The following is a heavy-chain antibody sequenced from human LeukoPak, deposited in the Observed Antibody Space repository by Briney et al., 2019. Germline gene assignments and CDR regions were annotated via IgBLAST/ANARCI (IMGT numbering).Heavy chain of an antibody. V-gene: IGHV1-18*04. Sequence: ASVKVSCNSSGYTFTGYYMHWVRQAPGQGLEWMGWISAYNGNTNYAQKLQGRVTMTTDTSTSTAYMELRSLRSDDTAVYYCARFRSTNLYNWFDPWGQGTLVTVSS. CDR3: ARFRSTNLYNWFDP. D-gene: IGHD2-2*01. CDR2: ISAYNGNT. CDR1: GYTFTGYY. J-gene: IGHJ5*02.